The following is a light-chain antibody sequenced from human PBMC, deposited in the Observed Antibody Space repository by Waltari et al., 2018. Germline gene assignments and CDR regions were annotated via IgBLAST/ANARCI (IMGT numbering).Light chain of an antibody. CDR2: LGS. J-gene: IGKJ4*01. CDR1: QSLRHSNGYNY. CDR3: MQALETPGT. V-gene: IGKV2-28*01. Sequence: DFVMTQSPVSLPVTPGEPASISCRSSQSLRHSNGYNYLDWYLQKPGQSPELLIYLGSNRASGVPDRFSGSGSGTEFTLTISRVETDDVGIYYCMQALETPGTFGGGTRVEIK.